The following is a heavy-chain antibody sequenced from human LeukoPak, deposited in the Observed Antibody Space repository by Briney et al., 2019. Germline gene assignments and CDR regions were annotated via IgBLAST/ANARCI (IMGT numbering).Heavy chain of an antibody. Sequence: GGSLRLSCAASGFTFSSYSMNWVRQAPGKGVEWVSSISSSSSYIYYADSVKGRFTISRDNAKNSLYLQMNSLRAEDTAVYYCARDLVGATKGDFDYWGQGTLVTVSS. J-gene: IGHJ4*02. D-gene: IGHD1-26*01. CDR3: ARDLVGATKGDFDY. CDR2: ISSSSSYI. CDR1: GFTFSSYS. V-gene: IGHV3-21*01.